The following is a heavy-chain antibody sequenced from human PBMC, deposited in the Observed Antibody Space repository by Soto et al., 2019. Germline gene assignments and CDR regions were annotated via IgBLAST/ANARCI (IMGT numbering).Heavy chain of an antibody. Sequence: SVKVSCKASGGTFSSYAIIWVRQAPGQGLEWMGGIIPIFGTANYAQKFQGRVTITADESTSTAYMELSSLRSEDTAVYYCARACRVVPAAMFSWFDPWGQGTLVTVSS. V-gene: IGHV1-69*13. J-gene: IGHJ5*02. D-gene: IGHD2-2*01. CDR1: GGTFSSYA. CDR3: ARACRVVPAAMFSWFDP. CDR2: IIPIFGTA.